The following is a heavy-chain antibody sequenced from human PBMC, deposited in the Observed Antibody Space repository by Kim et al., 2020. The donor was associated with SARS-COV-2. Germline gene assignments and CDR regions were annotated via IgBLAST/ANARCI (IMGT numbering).Heavy chain of an antibody. J-gene: IGHJ6*02. V-gene: IGHV1-3*01. CDR2: INAGNGNT. Sequence: ASVKVSCKASGYTFTSYAMHWVRQAPGQRLEWMGWINAGNGNTKYSQKFQGRVTITRDTSASTAYMELSSLRSEDTAVYYCARGSIVGATTGGMDVWGQGTTVTVSS. D-gene: IGHD1-26*01. CDR3: ARGSIVGATTGGMDV. CDR1: GYTFTSYA.